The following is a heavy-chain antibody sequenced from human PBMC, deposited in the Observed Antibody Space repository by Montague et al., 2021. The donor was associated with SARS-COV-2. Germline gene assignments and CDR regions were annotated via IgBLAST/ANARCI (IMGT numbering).Heavy chain of an antibody. V-gene: IGHV4-34*01. Sequence: SETLSLTCAVYGGSFSAYYWSWIRQPPGKGLEWIGEINHSGSTNYNPSLKSRVTISVDTSKNQFSLTLSSVTAADTAVYYCARQFSREKWVDYWGQGTLVTVSS. J-gene: IGHJ4*02. CDR2: INHSGST. CDR3: ARQFSREKWVDY. D-gene: IGHD1-26*01. CDR1: GGSFSAYY.